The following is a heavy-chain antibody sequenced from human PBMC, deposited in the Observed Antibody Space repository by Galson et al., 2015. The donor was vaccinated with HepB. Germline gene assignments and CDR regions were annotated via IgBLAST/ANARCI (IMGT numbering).Heavy chain of an antibody. CDR1: GFTFSSYA. CDR3: ARGLVPWDAFDI. CDR2: ISYDGSNK. Sequence: SLRLSCAASGFTFSSYAMHWVRQAPGKGLEWVAVISYDGSNKYYADSVKGRFTISRDNSKNTLYLQMNSLRAEDTAVYYCARGLVPWDAFDIWGQGTMVTVSS. D-gene: IGHD2-8*02. J-gene: IGHJ3*02. V-gene: IGHV3-30*04.